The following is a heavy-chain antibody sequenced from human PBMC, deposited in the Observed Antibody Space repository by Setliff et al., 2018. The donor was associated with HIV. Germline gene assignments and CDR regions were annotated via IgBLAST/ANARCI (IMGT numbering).Heavy chain of an antibody. CDR1: GFTFSSYA. Sequence: GGSLRLSCAASGFTFSSYAMHWVRQAPGKGLEWVAVISYDGSNKYYADSVKGRFTISRDNSKNTLYLQMNSLRAEDTAVYYCARVAVGACNWGQGTLVTVSS. V-gene: IGHV3-30-3*01. CDR2: ISYDGSNK. D-gene: IGHD1-26*01. J-gene: IGHJ4*02. CDR3: ARVAVGACN.